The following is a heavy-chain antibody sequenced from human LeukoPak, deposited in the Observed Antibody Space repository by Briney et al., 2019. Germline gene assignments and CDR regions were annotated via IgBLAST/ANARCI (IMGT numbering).Heavy chain of an antibody. V-gene: IGHV4-39*01. Sequence: SETLSLTCTVSGGSISSSSYYWGWIRQPPGKRLEWIGSIYYSGSTYYNPSLKSRVTISVDTSKNQSSLKLSSVTAADTAVYYCARHVPYYYDSSGYLYYFDYWGQGTLVTVSS. CDR2: IYYSGST. CDR3: ARHVPYYYDSSGYLYYFDY. CDR1: GGSISSSSYY. D-gene: IGHD3-22*01. J-gene: IGHJ4*02.